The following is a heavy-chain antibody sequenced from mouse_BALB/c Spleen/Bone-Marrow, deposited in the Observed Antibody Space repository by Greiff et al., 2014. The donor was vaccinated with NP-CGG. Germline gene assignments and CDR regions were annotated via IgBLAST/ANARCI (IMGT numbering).Heavy chain of an antibody. D-gene: IGHD2-14*01. V-gene: IGHV1-87*01. CDR2: IYPGDGDT. J-gene: IGHJ3*01. Sequence: VQLQQSGAELARPGASVKLSCKASGYTFSSYWMQWVKQRPGQGLEWIGSIYPGDGDTRYTQKFKGKATLTADKSSSTAHMQLSSLASEDSAVYYCARGAYYMYDGFAYWGQGTLVTVSA. CDR3: ARGAYYMYDGFAY. CDR1: GYTFSSYW.